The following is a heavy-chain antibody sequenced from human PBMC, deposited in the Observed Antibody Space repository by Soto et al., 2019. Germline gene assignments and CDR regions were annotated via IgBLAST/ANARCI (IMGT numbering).Heavy chain of an antibody. CDR1: GFSLTSPGMC. J-gene: IGHJ6*02. Sequence: GPTLVNPTETLTVTCTFSGFSLTSPGMCVSWIRQSPGKALEWLALIERDDDDKYYSTSLKTRLTISKDTRKNQVVLTMANMDPADTATYYCARSIRGPRRFNGMDVWGQGTTVTVSS. D-gene: IGHD1-20*01. CDR3: ARSIRGPRRFNGMDV. CDR2: IERDDDDK. V-gene: IGHV2-70*13.